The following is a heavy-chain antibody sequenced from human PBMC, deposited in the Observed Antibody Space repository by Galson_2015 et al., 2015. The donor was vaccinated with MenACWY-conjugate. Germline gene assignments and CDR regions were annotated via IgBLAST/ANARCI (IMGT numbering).Heavy chain of an antibody. CDR1: GFIFTDYD. V-gene: IGHV3-64*02. CDR2: ISTYGGST. Sequence: SCAASGFIFTDYDMHWVRQAPGKGLEYVSAISTYGGSTYYADSVKGRFTISRDNSKNMLFLQMGSLRVEDTAVYYCARKDGATYGYNDYWGQGTLVIVSS. CDR3: ARKDGATYGYNDY. J-gene: IGHJ4*02. D-gene: IGHD5-18*01.